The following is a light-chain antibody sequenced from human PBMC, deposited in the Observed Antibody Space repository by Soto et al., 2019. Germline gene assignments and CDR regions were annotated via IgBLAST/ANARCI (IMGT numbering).Light chain of an antibody. V-gene: IGLV2-14*01. CDR3: SSFTSSSTFV. J-gene: IGLJ1*01. CDR1: SSDVGGYNY. CDR2: EVS. Sequence: QSVLTQPASVSGSPGQSITISCTGTSSDVGGYNYVSWYQQNPGKAPKLMVHEVSNRPSGVSNRFSGSKSGNTASLTISGLQAEDEADYYCSSFTSSSTFVFGTGTKVTLL.